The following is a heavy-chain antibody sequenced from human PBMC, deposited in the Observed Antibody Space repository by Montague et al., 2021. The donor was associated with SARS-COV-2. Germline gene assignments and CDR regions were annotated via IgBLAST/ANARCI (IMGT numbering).Heavy chain of an antibody. CDR2: IYYSGST. V-gene: IGHV4-61*01. CDR3: AREWDDITRPAHYGMDF. J-gene: IGHJ6*02. D-gene: IGHD3-16*01. CDR1: GGSVSSGSYY. Sequence: SETLSLTCTVSGGSVSSGSYYWSWIRQPPGKGLEWIGYIYYSGSTNYNPSLKSRVTISIDTSKNQFSLKLSSVTAADTAVYYCAREWDDITRPAHYGMDFWGQGTTVTVSS.